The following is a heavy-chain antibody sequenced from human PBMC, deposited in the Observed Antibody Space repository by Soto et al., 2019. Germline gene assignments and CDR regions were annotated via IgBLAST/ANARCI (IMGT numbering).Heavy chain of an antibody. CDR3: AIALDCSGGSCYSTFDY. V-gene: IGHV1-18*01. D-gene: IGHD2-15*01. CDR1: GYTFTSYG. J-gene: IGHJ4*02. Sequence: ASVKVSCKASGYTFTSYGISWVRQAPGQGLEWMGWISAYNGNTNYAQKLQGRVTMTTDTSTSTAYMELRSLRSDDTAVYYCAIALDCSGGSCYSTFDYWGQGTLVTVSS. CDR2: ISAYNGNT.